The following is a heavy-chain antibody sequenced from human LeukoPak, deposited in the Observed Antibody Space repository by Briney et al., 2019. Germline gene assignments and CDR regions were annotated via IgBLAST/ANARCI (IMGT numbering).Heavy chain of an antibody. D-gene: IGHD3-9*01. CDR1: GFTFSSYV. CDR3: ARDPSERTYYDILTGYQLYYYYGMDV. Sequence: GGSLRLSCAASGFTFSSYVMHWVRQAPGKGLERVAVIWYDGSNKYYADSEKGRFTISRDNSKNTLYLQMNSLRAEDTAVYYCARDPSERTYYDILTGYQLYYYYGMDVWGQGTTVTVSS. J-gene: IGHJ6*02. V-gene: IGHV3-33*01. CDR2: IWYDGSNK.